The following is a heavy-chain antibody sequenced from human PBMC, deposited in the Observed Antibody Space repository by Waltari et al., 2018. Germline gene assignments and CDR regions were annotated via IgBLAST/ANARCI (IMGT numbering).Heavy chain of an antibody. D-gene: IGHD4-17*01. V-gene: IGHV4-39*07. Sequence: QLQPQESGPGLVKPSETLSLTCTVSGGSISSSSYYWGWIRQPPGKGLEWIGSIYYSGSTYYNPSLKSRVTISVDTSKNQFSLKLSSVTAADTAVYYCAKVYGDYGGWFDYWGQGTLVTVSS. CDR1: GGSISSSSYY. CDR3: AKVYGDYGGWFDY. J-gene: IGHJ4*02. CDR2: IYYSGST.